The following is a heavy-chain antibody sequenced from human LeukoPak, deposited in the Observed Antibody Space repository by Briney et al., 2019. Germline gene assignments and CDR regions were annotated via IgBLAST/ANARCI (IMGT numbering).Heavy chain of an antibody. V-gene: IGHV4-59*01. CDR2: IYYSGST. Sequence: PSETLSLTCPVSGGSISSYYWSWIRQPPGKGLDWIGYIYYSGSTNYNPSLKSRVTISVDTSKNQFSLKLSSVTAADTAVYYCARGRAVAGRIDYWGQGTLVTVSS. CDR3: ARGRAVAGRIDY. J-gene: IGHJ4*02. CDR1: GGSISSYY. D-gene: IGHD6-19*01.